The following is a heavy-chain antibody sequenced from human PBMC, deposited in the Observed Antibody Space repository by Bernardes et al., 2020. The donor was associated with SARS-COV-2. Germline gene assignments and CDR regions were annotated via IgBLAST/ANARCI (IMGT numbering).Heavy chain of an antibody. V-gene: IGHV3-30*18. J-gene: IGHJ6*02. CDR3: VKDLGFFDSWTGYSPGYGMDV. D-gene: IGHD3-3*01. CDR2: ISHDASSK. CDR1: GFTFSSHG. Sequence: GGSLRLSCAASGFTFSSHGMHWVRQAPGKGLEWVTVISHDASSKYYADSVKGRFTISRDNSKNTLFLQMNSLRDEDTAVYYCVKDLGFFDSWTGYSPGYGMDVWGRGTTVTVSS.